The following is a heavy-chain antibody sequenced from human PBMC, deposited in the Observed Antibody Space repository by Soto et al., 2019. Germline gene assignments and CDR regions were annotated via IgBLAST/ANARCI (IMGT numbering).Heavy chain of an antibody. CDR2: ITWNSDSL. D-gene: IGHD6-6*01. J-gene: IGHJ4*02. Sequence: EVQLVESGGGLVQPGRSLRLSCAASGFIFEDYAMHWVRQAPGKGLEWVSSITWNSDSLAYTGSVKGRFTISRDNAKNSLYLEMDSLRPEDPALYYCTKSRVVAGRPLDDWGQGTLVTVSS. CDR3: TKSRVVAGRPLDD. V-gene: IGHV3-9*01. CDR1: GFIFEDYA.